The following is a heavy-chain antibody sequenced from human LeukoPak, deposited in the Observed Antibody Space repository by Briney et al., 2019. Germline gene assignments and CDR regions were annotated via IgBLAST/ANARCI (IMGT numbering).Heavy chain of an antibody. Sequence: GESLKISCKGSGFTFSGYWIGWVRQMPGKGLEWMGSIYPGDSDTRYSPSFQGQVTISADKSISTAYLQWSSLKASDTAMYYCARTYCYDSSGYPRCFDPWGQGTLVTVSS. J-gene: IGHJ5*02. CDR3: ARTYCYDSSGYPRCFDP. CDR2: IYPGDSDT. D-gene: IGHD3-22*01. V-gene: IGHV5-51*01. CDR1: GFTFSGYW.